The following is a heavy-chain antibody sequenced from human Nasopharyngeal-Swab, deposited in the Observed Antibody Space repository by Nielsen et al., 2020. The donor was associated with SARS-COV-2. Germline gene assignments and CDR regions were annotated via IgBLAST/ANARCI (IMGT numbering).Heavy chain of an antibody. CDR1: GFTFGTYW. Sequence: EGSLRLSCAASGFTFGTYWMTWVRQAPGKGLEWVANIKQDGSEKYYVDSVKGRFTISRDNAKNSLYLQMNSLRAEDTAVYYCARVGWWFHYYFDYWGQGTTVTVSS. CDR2: IKQDGSEK. D-gene: IGHD2-15*01. CDR3: ARVGWWFHYYFDY. V-gene: IGHV3-7*01. J-gene: IGHJ4*03.